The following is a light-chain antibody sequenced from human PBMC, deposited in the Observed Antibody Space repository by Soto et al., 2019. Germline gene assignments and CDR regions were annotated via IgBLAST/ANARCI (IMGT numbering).Light chain of an antibody. CDR3: QQYDDWPPWT. V-gene: IGKV3-15*01. CDR2: GAS. Sequence: EIVLTQSPSTLSLSPGERATLSCRASQSVSSYLAWYQQKPGRAPRLLMYGASTRATGIPARFSGSGSGTEFTLTISRLQSEDFAVYYCQQYDDWPPWTFGQGTKVAIK. CDR1: QSVSSY. J-gene: IGKJ1*01.